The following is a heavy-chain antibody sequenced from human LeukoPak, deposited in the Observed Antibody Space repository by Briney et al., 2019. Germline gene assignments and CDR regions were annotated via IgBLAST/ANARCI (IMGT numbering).Heavy chain of an antibody. CDR1: GFTFATYS. D-gene: IGHD1-26*01. V-gene: IGHV3-21*01. J-gene: IGHJ6*02. CDR3: ARDGYGGSYEYSGTYSEYYGTDV. Sequence: PGGSLRLSCAASGFTFATYSMNWIRQAPGKGLEWVSSISHTGSYIYYADSMRGRFTTSRDNAKNSLYLHMDSLRAEDTAVYYCARDGYGGSYEYSGTYSEYYGTDVWGQGTMVTVSS. CDR2: ISHTGSYI.